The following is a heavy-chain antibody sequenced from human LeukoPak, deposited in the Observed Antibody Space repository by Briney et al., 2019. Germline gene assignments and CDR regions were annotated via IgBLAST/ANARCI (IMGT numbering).Heavy chain of an antibody. CDR3: ARDYRRILDMDV. CDR1: GYTFTSYG. D-gene: IGHD3-16*02. J-gene: IGHJ6*02. V-gene: IGHV1-18*01. Sequence: ASVKVSCKASGYTFTSYGISWVRQAPGQGVEWMGWISAYNGNTNYAQKLQGRVTMTTDTSTSTAYMELRSLRSDDTAVYYCARDYRRILDMDVWGQGTTVTVSS. CDR2: ISAYNGNT.